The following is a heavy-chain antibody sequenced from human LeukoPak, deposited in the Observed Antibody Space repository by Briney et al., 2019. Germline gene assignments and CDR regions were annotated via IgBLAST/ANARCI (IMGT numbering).Heavy chain of an antibody. J-gene: IGHJ4*02. CDR2: IYPSGST. Sequence: SETLSLTCTVSGGSINSYYWSWIRQPAGKGLEWIGRIYPSGSTYYNPSLKSRVTISVDTSKNQFSLKLSSVTAADTAVYYCAGDGYTYYFDYWGQGTLVTVSS. V-gene: IGHV4-4*07. CDR1: GGSINSYY. D-gene: IGHD5-24*01. CDR3: AGDGYTYYFDY.